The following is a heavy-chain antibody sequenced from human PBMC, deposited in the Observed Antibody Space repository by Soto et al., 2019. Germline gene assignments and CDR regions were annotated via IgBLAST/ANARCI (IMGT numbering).Heavy chain of an antibody. CDR1: GFTFSNYG. CDR3: AKSNQGSGSYGMDV. CDR2: ISYDGSTK. J-gene: IGHJ6*02. Sequence: QAQLVESGGGVVQPGRSLRLSCAASGFTFSNYGMHWVRQAPGKGLEWVAVISYDGSTKYYEDSVKGRFTISRDNSKNTLYLQMNSRRAEDTAVYYCAKSNQGSGSYGMDVWGQGTTLTVSS. V-gene: IGHV3-30*18. D-gene: IGHD3-10*01.